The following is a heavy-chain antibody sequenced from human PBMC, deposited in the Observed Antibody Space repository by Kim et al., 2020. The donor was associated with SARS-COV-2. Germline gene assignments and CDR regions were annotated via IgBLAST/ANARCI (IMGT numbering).Heavy chain of an antibody. CDR3: ARGPLVAGFDY. V-gene: IGHV4-34*01. D-gene: IGHD6-19*01. CDR2: INHSGST. Sequence: SETLSLTCAVYGGSFSGYYWSWIRQPPGKGLEWIGEINHSGSTNYNPSLKSRVTISVDTSKNQFSLKLSSVTAADTAVYYCARGPLVAGFDYWGQGTLVTVSS. CDR1: GGSFSGYY. J-gene: IGHJ4*02.